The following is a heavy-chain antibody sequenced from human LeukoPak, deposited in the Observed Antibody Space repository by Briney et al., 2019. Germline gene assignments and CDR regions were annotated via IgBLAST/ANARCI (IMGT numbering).Heavy chain of an antibody. J-gene: IGHJ4*02. D-gene: IGHD3-9*01. V-gene: IGHV4-34*01. CDR1: GGSFSSYY. CDR2: IYHSGDT. CDR3: ARGRLAREHYFDY. Sequence: SETLSLTCAVYGGSFSSYYWSWIRQPPGRGLEWIGEIYHSGDTNYNPSLKSRVTISVDTSKNQFSLKLSSVTAADTAVYYCARGRLAREHYFDYWGQGTLVTVSS.